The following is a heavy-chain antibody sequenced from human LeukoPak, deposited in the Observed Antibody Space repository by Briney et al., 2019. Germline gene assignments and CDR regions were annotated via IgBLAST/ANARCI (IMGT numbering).Heavy chain of an antibody. Sequence: SETLSLTCTVSGGSISSHHWNWIRQPPGKGLEYVGNIHGGGNTNYNPSLQSRVTISLDTSKNQFSLNLRSVTAADTAVYYCARGSGSYGFWGQGTLVTVSS. CDR1: GGSISSHH. CDR3: ARGSGSYGF. J-gene: IGHJ1*01. CDR2: IHGGGNT. V-gene: IGHV4-59*11. D-gene: IGHD1-26*01.